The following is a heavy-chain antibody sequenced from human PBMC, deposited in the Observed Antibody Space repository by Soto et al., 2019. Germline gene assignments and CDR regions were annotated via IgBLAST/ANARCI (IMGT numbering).Heavy chain of an antibody. CDR3: ARDPYGYFYGMDV. D-gene: IGHD2-2*03. CDR2: IWYDGSKT. J-gene: IGHJ6*02. CDR1: GFSFSSYG. Sequence: QVPLVESGGGVVQPGRSLRLSCTPSGFSFSSYGMHWVRQAPGKGLEWVAVIWYDGSKTYYADSVKGRFTISRDNPNNTLYLQMNSLRAEDTAVYYCARDPYGYFYGMDVWGQGTTVTVSS. V-gene: IGHV3-33*01.